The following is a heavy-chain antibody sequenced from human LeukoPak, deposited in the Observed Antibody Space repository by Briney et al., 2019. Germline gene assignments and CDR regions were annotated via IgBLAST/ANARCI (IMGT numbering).Heavy chain of an antibody. Sequence: ASVKVSCKASGYTFINSGISWVRQAPGQGLEWLGWISAYNGNTNYAQKVQGRVTMTTDTSTSTAYMELRSLRSDDTAVYYCARGPRGDVVVPDASTFDPWGQGTLVTVPS. CDR2: ISAYNGNT. J-gene: IGHJ5*02. CDR3: ARGPRGDVVVPDASTFDP. V-gene: IGHV1-18*01. CDR1: GYTFINSG. D-gene: IGHD2-2*01.